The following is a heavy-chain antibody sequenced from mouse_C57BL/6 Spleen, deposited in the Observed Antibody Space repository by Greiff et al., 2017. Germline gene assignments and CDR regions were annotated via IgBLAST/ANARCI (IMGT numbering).Heavy chain of an antibody. J-gene: IGHJ2*01. D-gene: IGHD1-1*01. CDR2: IDPEGGDT. CDR3: TTPITTVCFDY. V-gene: IGHV14-1*01. CDR1: GFNIKDYY. Sequence: VHVQQSGAELVRPGASVKLSCTASGFNIKDYYMHWVKQRPEHGLEWIGRIDPEGGDTEYAPKFKGKATLTADTSSNTAYLQLSSLTSEDTAVYYCTTPITTVCFDYWGQGTTLTVSS.